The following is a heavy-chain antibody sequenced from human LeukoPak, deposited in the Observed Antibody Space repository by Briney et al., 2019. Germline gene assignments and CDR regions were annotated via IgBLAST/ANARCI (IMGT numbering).Heavy chain of an antibody. CDR3: ARVEYSSSVFTYYYYYYMDV. CDR1: GFTFISYS. J-gene: IGHJ6*03. Sequence: GGSLRLSCAASGFTFISYSMNWVRQAPGKGLEWVSSISSSSSYIYYADSVKGRLTISRDNSKNTLYLQMNSLRAEDTAVYYCARVEYSSSVFTYYYYYYMDVWGKGTTVTVSS. V-gene: IGHV3-21*01. D-gene: IGHD6-6*01. CDR2: ISSSSSYI.